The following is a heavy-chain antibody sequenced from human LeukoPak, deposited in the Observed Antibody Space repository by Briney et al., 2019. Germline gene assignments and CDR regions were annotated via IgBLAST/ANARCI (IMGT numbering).Heavy chain of an antibody. CDR1: GGTFSSYA. V-gene: IGHV1-69*13. Sequence: SVKVSCKASGGTFSSYAISWVRQAPGQGLEWMGGIIPIFGTANYAQKFQGGVTITADESTSTAYMELSSLRSEDTAVYYCARGSYSSGWYGSQLDYWGQGTLVTVSS. J-gene: IGHJ4*02. CDR2: IIPIFGTA. CDR3: ARGSYSSGWYGSQLDY. D-gene: IGHD6-19*01.